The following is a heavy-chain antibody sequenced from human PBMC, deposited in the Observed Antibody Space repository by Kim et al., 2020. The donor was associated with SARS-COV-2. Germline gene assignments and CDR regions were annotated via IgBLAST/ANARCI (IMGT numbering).Heavy chain of an antibody. V-gene: IGHV3-7*01. CDR1: GFTFSSYW. CDR2: IKQDGSEK. J-gene: IGHJ4*02. Sequence: GGSLRLSCAASGFTFSSYWMSWVRQAPGKGLEWVANIKQDGSEKYYVDSVKGRFTISRDNAKNSLYLQMNSLRAEDTAVYYCARVGRYCSSTSCSGDDYWGQGTLVTVSS. CDR3: ARVGRYCSSTSCSGDDY. D-gene: IGHD2-2*01.